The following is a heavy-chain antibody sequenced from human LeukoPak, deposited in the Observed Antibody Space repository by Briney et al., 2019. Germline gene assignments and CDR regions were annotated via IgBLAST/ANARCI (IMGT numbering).Heavy chain of an antibody. J-gene: IGHJ4*02. V-gene: IGHV5-51*01. CDR3: ARRDDSSGYYYYY. CDR1: GYSFNRYW. Sequence: GESLKISCKGSGYSFNRYWIGWVRQMPGKGLEWMGIIYPGDSDTRYSPSFQGQVTISADKSINTAYLQWSSLKASDTALYYCARRDDSSGYYYYYWGQGTLVTVSS. D-gene: IGHD3-22*01. CDR2: IYPGDSDT.